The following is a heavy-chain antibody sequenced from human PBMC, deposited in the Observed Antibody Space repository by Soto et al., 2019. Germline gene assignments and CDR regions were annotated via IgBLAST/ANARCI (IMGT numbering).Heavy chain of an antibody. CDR2: IYPGDSDT. Sequence: PGESLKISCKGSGYSFTSYWIGWVRQMPGKGLEWMGIIYPGDSDTRYSPSFQGQVTISADKSISTAYLQWSSLKASDTAMYYCARRAYCSSTSCYHDAFDIWGQGTMVTVSS. J-gene: IGHJ3*02. D-gene: IGHD2-2*01. CDR3: ARRAYCSSTSCYHDAFDI. V-gene: IGHV5-51*01. CDR1: GYSFTSYW.